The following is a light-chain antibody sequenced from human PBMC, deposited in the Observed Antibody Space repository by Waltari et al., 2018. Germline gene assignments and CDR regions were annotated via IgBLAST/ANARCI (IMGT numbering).Light chain of an antibody. CDR1: QSVSKYY. CDR3: QHYGISPRT. CDR2: DAS. J-gene: IGKJ1*01. V-gene: IGKV3-20*01. Sequence: EIVLTQSPDTLSLSPADRATVSCRASQSVSKYYLAWYQQKPGQSTRLLIYDASTRAAGIPDRFSGSGSGTDFTLTISGLEPQDIAVYYCQHYGISPRTFGQGTKVEMK.